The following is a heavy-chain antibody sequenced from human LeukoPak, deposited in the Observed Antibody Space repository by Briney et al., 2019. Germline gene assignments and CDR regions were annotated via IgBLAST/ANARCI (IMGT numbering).Heavy chain of an antibody. D-gene: IGHD4-23*01. CDR1: CGALSSGGYY. CDR2: IYYSGST. V-gene: IGHV4-31*03. Sequence: NPSLPCTVSCGALSSGGYYWGWIPPPPGKGPGGVGYIYYSGSTYYNPSLKSRVTISVDTSKNQFSLKLSSVTAADTAVYYCARDGGYGGNSGISGFDYWGQGTLVTVSS. J-gene: IGHJ4*02. CDR3: ARDGGYGGNSGISGFDY.